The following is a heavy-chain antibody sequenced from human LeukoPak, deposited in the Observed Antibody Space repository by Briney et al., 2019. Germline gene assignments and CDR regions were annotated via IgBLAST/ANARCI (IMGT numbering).Heavy chain of an antibody. CDR1: GGTFSSYA. V-gene: IGHV1-69*13. CDR2: IIPIFGTA. J-gene: IGHJ4*02. D-gene: IGHD3-22*01. CDR3: ARSGYMYYYDSSGYYAY. Sequence: ASVTVSCKASGGTFSSYAISWVRQAPGQGLEWMGGIIPIFGTANYAQKFQGRVTITADESTSTAYMELSSLRSEDTAVYYCARSGYMYYYDSSGYYAYWGQGTLVTVSS.